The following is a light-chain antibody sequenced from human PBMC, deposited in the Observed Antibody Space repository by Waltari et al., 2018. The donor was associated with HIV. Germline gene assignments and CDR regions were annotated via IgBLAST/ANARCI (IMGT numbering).Light chain of an antibody. V-gene: IGKV3-15*01. J-gene: IGKJ1*01. Sequence: EIVMTQSPATLSVSLGERATLSCRASQSVSSNVAWYQQKPGQAPRLLIYGASTRATVVPARFSGSGSGTEFTLIISSLQSEDFAVYYCQQYTNRPPRTFGQGTKVEVK. CDR3: QQYTNRPPRT. CDR2: GAS. CDR1: QSVSSN.